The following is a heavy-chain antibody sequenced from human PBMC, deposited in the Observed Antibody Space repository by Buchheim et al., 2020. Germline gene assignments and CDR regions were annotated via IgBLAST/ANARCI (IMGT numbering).Heavy chain of an antibody. CDR1: GYTFTSYD. V-gene: IGHV1-8*01. CDR3: ARGSKNLRCLEGYYYYYGMDV. CDR2: MNPNSGNT. D-gene: IGHD3-3*01. Sequence: QVQLVQSGAEVKKPGASVKVSCKASGYTFTSYDINWVRQATGQGLEWMGWMNPNSGNTGYAQKFQGRVTMTRNTSISTAYMELSSLRSEDTAVYYCARGSKNLRCLEGYYYYYGMDVWGQGTT. J-gene: IGHJ6*02.